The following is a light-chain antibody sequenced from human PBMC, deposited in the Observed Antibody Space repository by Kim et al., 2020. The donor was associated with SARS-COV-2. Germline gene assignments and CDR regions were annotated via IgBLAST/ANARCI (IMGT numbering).Light chain of an antibody. CDR2: DAS. V-gene: IGKV1-33*01. J-gene: IGKJ2*01. CDR3: QQYDDLPYT. CDR1: QDTSNY. Sequence: DIQLTQSPSSLSASVGDRVTITCQASQDTSNYLNWYQQKPGKAPKLLIYDASNLETGVPSRFSGSGSGTDFTFTISSLQPEDIATYYCQQYDDLPYTFGQGTKLEI.